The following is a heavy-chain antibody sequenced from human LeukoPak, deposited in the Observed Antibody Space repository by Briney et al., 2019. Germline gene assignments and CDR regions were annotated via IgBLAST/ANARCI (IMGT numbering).Heavy chain of an antibody. CDR3: ARVGYSYGSYYFDY. V-gene: IGHV3-74*01. Sequence: PGGSLRVSCAASGFTLSIYWMHWVRQAPGKGLVWVSRINGDASSTPYADSVKGRVTISRDTARNTLYLQMNSLRAEDTAVYYCARVGYSYGSYYFDYWGEGTLVTLPS. CDR2: INGDASST. CDR1: GFTLSIYW. D-gene: IGHD5-18*01. J-gene: IGHJ4*02.